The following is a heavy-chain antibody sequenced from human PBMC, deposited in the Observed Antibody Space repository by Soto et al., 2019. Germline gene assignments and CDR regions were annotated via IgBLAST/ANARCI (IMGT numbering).Heavy chain of an antibody. CDR2: ISSSSSTI. CDR1: GFTFSSYS. D-gene: IGHD6-13*01. J-gene: IGHJ1*01. Sequence: EVQLVESGGGLVQPGGSLRLSCAASGFTFSSYSMNWVRQAPGKGLEWVSYISSSSSTIYYADSVKGRFTISRDNAKNSLYLQMNSLRAEHTAVYYRARDLGSSWYPEYFQHWGQGTLVTVSS. V-gene: IGHV3-48*01. CDR3: ARDLGSSWYPEYFQH.